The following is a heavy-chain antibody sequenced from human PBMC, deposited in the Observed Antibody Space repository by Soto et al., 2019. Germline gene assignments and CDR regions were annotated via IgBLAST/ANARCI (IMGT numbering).Heavy chain of an antibody. CDR3: ARGGPDYFDY. CDR1: GGSISSGGYY. V-gene: IGHV4-31*03. D-gene: IGHD3-16*01. J-gene: IGHJ4*02. Sequence: QVQLQESGPGLVKPSQTLSLTCTVSGGSISSGGYYWSWIRKHPGKGLGWIGYIYYSGSTYYNPSLNSRVTTSVDTSKNQFSLKLSSVTAADTAVYYCARGGPDYFDYWGQGTLVTFSS. CDR2: IYYSGST.